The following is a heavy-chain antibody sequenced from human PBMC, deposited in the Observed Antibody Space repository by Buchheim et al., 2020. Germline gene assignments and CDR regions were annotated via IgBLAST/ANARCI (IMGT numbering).Heavy chain of an antibody. D-gene: IGHD4-23*01. Sequence: QLQLQESGPGLVKPSETLSLTCTVSGGSISSSSYYWGWIRQPPGKGLEWIGSIYYSGSTYYNPSLKSRVTISVDTSQNQFSLKLSSVTAADTAVYYCARLTVVTEPYFDYWGQGTL. CDR2: IYYSGST. CDR1: GGSISSSSYY. CDR3: ARLTVVTEPYFDY. V-gene: IGHV4-39*01. J-gene: IGHJ4*02.